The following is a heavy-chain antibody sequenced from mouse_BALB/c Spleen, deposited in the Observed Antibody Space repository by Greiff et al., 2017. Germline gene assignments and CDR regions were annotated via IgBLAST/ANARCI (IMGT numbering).Heavy chain of an antibody. J-gene: IGHJ1*01. Sequence: EVQGVESGGGLVQPGGSRKLSCAASGFTFSDYGMAWVRQAPGKGPEWVAFISNLAYSIYYADTVTGRFTISRENAKNTLYLEMSSLRSEDTAMYYCARVYYGSSYDWYFDVWGAGTTVTVSS. CDR1: GFTFSDYG. CDR2: ISNLAYSI. V-gene: IGHV5-15*02. D-gene: IGHD1-1*01. CDR3: ARVYYGSSYDWYFDV.